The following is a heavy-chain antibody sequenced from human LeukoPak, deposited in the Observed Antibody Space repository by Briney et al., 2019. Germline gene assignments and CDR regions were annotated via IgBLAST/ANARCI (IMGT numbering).Heavy chain of an antibody. Sequence: PGGSLRLSCAASGFTFSSYSMNWVRQAPGKGLEWVSSISSSSSYIYYVDSVKGRFTISRDNAKNSLYLQMNSLRAEDTAVYYCARVLRFLEWSNYGMDVWGQGTTVTVSS. CDR3: ARVLRFLEWSNYGMDV. V-gene: IGHV3-21*01. J-gene: IGHJ6*02. CDR1: GFTFSSYS. CDR2: ISSSSSYI. D-gene: IGHD3-3*01.